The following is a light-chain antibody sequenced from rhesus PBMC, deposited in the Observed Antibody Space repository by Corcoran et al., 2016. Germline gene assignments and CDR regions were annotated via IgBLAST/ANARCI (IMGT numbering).Light chain of an antibody. CDR1: QTVNRS. CDR3: QHYTIWPYT. J-gene: IGKJ2*01. Sequence: EIVMTQSPATLSLSPGERATLSCRASQTVNRSLAWYQQNPGTPPRLLTYGASTRATGLPDRFSGSGSGTDFTLTISSLEPEDFAVYYCQHYTIWPYTFGQGTKVAI. V-gene: IGKV3-42*03. CDR2: GAS.